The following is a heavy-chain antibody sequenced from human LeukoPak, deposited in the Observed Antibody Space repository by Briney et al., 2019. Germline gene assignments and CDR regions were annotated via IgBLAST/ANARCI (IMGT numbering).Heavy chain of an antibody. Sequence: ASVKVSCKASGGTFSSYAISWVRQAPGQGLEWMGGIIPIFGTANYAQKFQGRVTITADESTSTAYMELSRLRSEDTAVYYCARVGSGSYGRVYWGQGTLVTVSS. CDR1: GGTFSSYA. J-gene: IGHJ4*02. D-gene: IGHD1-26*01. CDR3: ARVGSGSYGRVY. V-gene: IGHV1-69*13. CDR2: IIPIFGTA.